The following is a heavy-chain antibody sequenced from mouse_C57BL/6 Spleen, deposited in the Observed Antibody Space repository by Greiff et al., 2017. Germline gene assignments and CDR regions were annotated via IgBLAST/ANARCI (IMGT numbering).Heavy chain of an antibody. CDR3: ARHAYYYGSSRFAY. CDR1: GFTFSSYT. J-gene: IGHJ3*01. Sequence: DVMLVESGGGLVKPGGSLKLSCAASGFTFSSYTMSWVRQTPEKRLEWVATISGGGGNTYYPDSVKGRFTISRDNAKNTLYLQMSSLRSEDTALYYCARHAYYYGSSRFAYWGQGTLVTVSA. CDR2: ISGGGGNT. D-gene: IGHD1-1*01. V-gene: IGHV5-9*01.